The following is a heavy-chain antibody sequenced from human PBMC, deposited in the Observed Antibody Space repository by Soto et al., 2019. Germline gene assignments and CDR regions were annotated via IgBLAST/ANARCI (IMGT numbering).Heavy chain of an antibody. CDR1: GFTFYDYT. D-gene: IGHD3-22*01. CDR2: ISWDGGST. Sequence: GGSLRLSCAASGFTFYDYTMHWVRQAPGKGLEWVSLISWDGGSTYYADSVKGRFTISRDNSKNSLYLQMNSLRTEDTALYYCARDPPYYYDSSGYLLRHYYGMDVWGQGTTVTVSS. J-gene: IGHJ6*02. V-gene: IGHV3-43*01. CDR3: ARDPPYYYDSSGYLLRHYYGMDV.